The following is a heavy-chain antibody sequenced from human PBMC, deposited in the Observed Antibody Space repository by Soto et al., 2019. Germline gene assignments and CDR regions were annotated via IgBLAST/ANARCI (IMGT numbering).Heavy chain of an antibody. V-gene: IGHV3-23*01. CDR1: GFPFSTYA. D-gene: IGHD2-2*01. J-gene: IGHJ3*01. Sequence: PGGSLRLSCAASGFPFSTYAMSWVRQAPGKGLDWVSVISGSEDTTYYADSVRGRFTISRDNSKNTLYLQMNSLRAEDTAVYYCAIKGYCSRTTCFPPGWGQGTMVTVSS. CDR2: ISGSEDTT. CDR3: AIKGYCSRTTCFPPG.